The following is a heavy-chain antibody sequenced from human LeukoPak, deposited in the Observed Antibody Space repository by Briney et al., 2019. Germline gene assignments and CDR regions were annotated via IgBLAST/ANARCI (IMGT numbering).Heavy chain of an antibody. CDR1: GFTFSSYE. CDR3: ARTAFDDSR. Sequence: GGSLRLSCAASGFTFSSYEMNWVRQAPGKGLEWVSYISSSGSTIYYADSVKSRFTISRDNAKNSLYLQMNSLRAEDTAVYYCARTAFDDSRWGQGTLVTVSS. D-gene: IGHD3-16*01. V-gene: IGHV3-48*03. CDR2: ISSSGSTI. J-gene: IGHJ4*02.